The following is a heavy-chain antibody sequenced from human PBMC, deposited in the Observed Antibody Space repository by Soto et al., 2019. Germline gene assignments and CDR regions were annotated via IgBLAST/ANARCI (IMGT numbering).Heavy chain of an antibody. V-gene: IGHV4-59*08. J-gene: IGHJ5*02. CDR3: ARSVQGSRWQRFDP. Sequence: QVQLQESGPGLVKPSETLSLTCTVSGVSISSYYWSCIRQPPGKGLDWIGYIYYSGSTNYNPSLKSRVTISVDPSKNPFSLKLPSVTAADTAVYFCARSVQGSRWQRFDPWGQGTLVTVSS. CDR2: IYYSGST. D-gene: IGHD6-13*01. CDR1: GVSISSYY.